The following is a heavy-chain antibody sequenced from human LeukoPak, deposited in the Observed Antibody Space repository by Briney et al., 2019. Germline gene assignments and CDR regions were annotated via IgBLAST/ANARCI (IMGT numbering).Heavy chain of an antibody. CDR2: IKQDGSEK. J-gene: IGHJ4*02. CDR1: GFTFNNYW. Sequence: GGSLRLSCAASGFTFNNYWMSWVRQAPGKGLEWVANIKQDGSEKYYVDSVKGRFTISRDNAKNSLYLQMNSLRAEDTAVYYCARQYFDYWGQGTLVTASS. V-gene: IGHV3-7*03. CDR3: ARQYFDY.